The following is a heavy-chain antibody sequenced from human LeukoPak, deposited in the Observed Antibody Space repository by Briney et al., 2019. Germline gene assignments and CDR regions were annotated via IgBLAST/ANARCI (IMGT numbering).Heavy chain of an antibody. CDR1: GGSISSSSYY. J-gene: IGHJ5*02. Sequence: SETLSLTCTVSGGSISSSSYYWGWIRQPPGKGLEWIGSIYYSGSTYYNPSLKSRVTISVDTSKNEFSLKPSSVTAADTAVYYCARAPPGIAAAGRPYNWFDPWGQGTLVTVSS. CDR2: IYYSGST. D-gene: IGHD6-13*01. V-gene: IGHV4-39*07. CDR3: ARAPPGIAAAGRPYNWFDP.